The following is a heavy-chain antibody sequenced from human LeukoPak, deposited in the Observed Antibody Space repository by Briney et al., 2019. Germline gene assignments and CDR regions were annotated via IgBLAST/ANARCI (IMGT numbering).Heavy chain of an antibody. CDR1: GFTFSSYW. CDR2: IKQDGSEK. V-gene: IGHV3-7*01. D-gene: IGHD2-15*01. Sequence: GGSLRLSCAASGFTFSSYWMNWVRQAPGKGLEWVANIKQDGSEKYYVDSVKGRFTISRDNAKNSLYLQMNSLRAEDTAVYYCARGCSGGSCYSLYAFDIWGQGTMVTVSS. J-gene: IGHJ3*02. CDR3: ARGCSGGSCYSLYAFDI.